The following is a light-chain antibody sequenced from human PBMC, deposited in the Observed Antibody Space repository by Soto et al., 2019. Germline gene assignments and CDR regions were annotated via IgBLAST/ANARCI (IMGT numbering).Light chain of an antibody. CDR2: GAS. CDR1: QSVSSSY. CDR3: QQYGSSPGT. Sequence: SVLTQSPGTLSLSPGERAPLSCRASQSVSSSYLAWYQQKPGQAPRLLIYGASSRATGIPDRFSGSGSGTDFTLTISRLEPEDFAVYYCQQYGSSPGTFGQGTKVDIK. V-gene: IGKV3-20*01. J-gene: IGKJ1*01.